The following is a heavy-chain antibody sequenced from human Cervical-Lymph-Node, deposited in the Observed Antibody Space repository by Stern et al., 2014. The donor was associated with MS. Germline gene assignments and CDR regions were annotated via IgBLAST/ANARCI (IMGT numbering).Heavy chain of an antibody. CDR1: GYTFSSYG. V-gene: IGHV1-18*01. D-gene: IGHD6-19*01. CDR2: ISAYNGNT. CDR3: AREGRQWLVREHFSH. Sequence: VQLEESGAEVKKPGASVKVSCKASGYTFSSYGISWVRQAPGQGLEWMGWISAYNGNTIYAQKLQDRVTMTTDTSTSTAFMELRSLRSDDTAVYYCAREGRQWLVREHFSHWGQGTLVTVSS. J-gene: IGHJ1*01.